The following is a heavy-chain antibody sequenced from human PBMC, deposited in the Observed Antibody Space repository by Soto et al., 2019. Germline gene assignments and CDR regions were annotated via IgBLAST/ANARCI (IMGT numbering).Heavy chain of an antibody. D-gene: IGHD2-8*01. Sequence: ASVKVSCKASGGTFSSYAINWVRQAPGQGLEWMGGIIPIFGTANYAHKFQGRVTITADESTSTAYMELSSLRSEDTAVYYCARVRGLGDGGVLASDIVLMVLAIHGSDVWGQGTKVTVS. V-gene: IGHV1-69*13. CDR1: GGTFSSYA. CDR2: IIPIFGTA. CDR3: ARVRGLGDGGVLASDIVLMVLAIHGSDV. J-gene: IGHJ6*02.